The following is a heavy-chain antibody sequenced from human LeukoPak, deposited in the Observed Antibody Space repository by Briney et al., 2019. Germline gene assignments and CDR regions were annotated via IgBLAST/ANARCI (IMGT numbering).Heavy chain of an antibody. V-gene: IGHV4-59*01. CDR1: GGSISSYY. J-gene: IGHJ5*02. CDR3: ARAKHRNWFDP. CDR2: IYYSGST. Sequence: SETLSLTCTVSGGSISSYYWSWIRQPPGKGLEWIGYIYYSGSTNYNPSLKSRVTISVDTSKNQFSLKLSSVTAADTAVYYCARAKHRNWFDPWGQGTLVTVSS.